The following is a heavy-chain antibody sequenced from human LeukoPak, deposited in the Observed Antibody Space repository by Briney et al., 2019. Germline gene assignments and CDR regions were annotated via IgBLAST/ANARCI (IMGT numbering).Heavy chain of an antibody. Sequence: GASVKVSCKASGGTFSSYAISWVRQAPGQGLEWMGGIIPIFGTANYAQKFQGRVTITADKSTSTAYMELSSLRSEDTAVYYCARDYYYDSSGYHRDAFDIWGQGTMVTVSS. CDR3: ARDYYYDSSGYHRDAFDI. J-gene: IGHJ3*02. D-gene: IGHD3-22*01. V-gene: IGHV1-69*06. CDR1: GGTFSSYA. CDR2: IIPIFGTA.